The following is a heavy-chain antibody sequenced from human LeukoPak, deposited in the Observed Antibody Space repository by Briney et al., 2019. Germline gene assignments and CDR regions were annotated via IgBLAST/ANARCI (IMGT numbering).Heavy chain of an antibody. CDR2: DGSST. Sequence: DGSSTSYADSVKGRFTISRDNAKNTLYLQMNSLRAEDTAVYYCARGRGITIFGGGNWFDPWGQGTLVTVSS. J-gene: IGHJ5*02. V-gene: IGHV3-74*01. CDR3: ARGRGITIFGGGNWFDP. D-gene: IGHD3-3*01.